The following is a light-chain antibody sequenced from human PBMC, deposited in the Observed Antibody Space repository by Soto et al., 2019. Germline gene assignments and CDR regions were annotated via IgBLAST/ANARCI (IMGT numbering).Light chain of an antibody. CDR2: KAS. CDR1: QTISSW. CDR3: QHTYRTPWT. J-gene: IGKJ1*01. V-gene: IGKV1-5*03. Sequence: IQMTQSPSTLSGSVGDRVTITCRASQTISSWLAWYQQKPGKAPKLLIYKASTLKSGVPSRFSGSGSGTDFTLTISSLQPEDVATYYCQHTYRTPWTFGQGTKVDIK.